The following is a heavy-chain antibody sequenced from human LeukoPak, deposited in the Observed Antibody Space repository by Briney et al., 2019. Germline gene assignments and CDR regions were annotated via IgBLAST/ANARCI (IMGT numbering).Heavy chain of an antibody. J-gene: IGHJ4*02. CDR3: ASQLGGTTFH. Sequence: ASETLSLICTVSGVSINTYFWSWIRQPPGKGLEWIGYVYYNGITNYNPSLKSRVSISLDTSKNQFSLRLNSVTAAETAVYYCASQLGGTTFHWGQGTLVTVSS. D-gene: IGHD1/OR15-1a*01. CDR1: GVSINTYF. CDR2: VYYNGIT. V-gene: IGHV4-59*01.